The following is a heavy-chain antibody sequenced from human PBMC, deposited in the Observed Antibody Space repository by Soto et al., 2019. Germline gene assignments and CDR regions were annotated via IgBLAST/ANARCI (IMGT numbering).Heavy chain of an antibody. J-gene: IGHJ4*02. V-gene: IGHV4-59*08. CDR3: ARLGAYYQALDS. Sequence: PSETLSLTCTVSDGFITPNYYTWVRQPPGKGLEWIGYVYYAGTTTYNPSLKSRVSISIDTSKNEVSLKPSIVTAADTAVYYCARLGAYYQALDSWGQGTLVTVSS. D-gene: IGHD3-22*01. CDR2: VYYAGTT. CDR1: DGFITPNY.